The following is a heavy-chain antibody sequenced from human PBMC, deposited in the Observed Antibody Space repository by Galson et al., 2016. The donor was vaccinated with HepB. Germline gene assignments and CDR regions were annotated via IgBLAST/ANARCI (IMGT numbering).Heavy chain of an antibody. Sequence: SLRLSCAASGFTFSSYGMHWLRQAPGKGLEWVTVMSYDGSNKYYADSVRGRFTISRDSSKNTLYLQMNSLRAEDTAVYYCARDPSGHGMDVWGQGTTVTVSS. CDR3: ARDPSGHGMDV. CDR1: GFTFSSYG. J-gene: IGHJ6*02. D-gene: IGHD3-3*01. V-gene: IGHV3-30*03. CDR2: MSYDGSNK.